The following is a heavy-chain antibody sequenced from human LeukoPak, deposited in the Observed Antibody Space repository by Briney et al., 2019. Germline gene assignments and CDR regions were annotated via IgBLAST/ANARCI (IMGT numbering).Heavy chain of an antibody. CDR3: AKLSYDFWSGYVDY. J-gene: IGHJ4*02. CDR1: GFTFSTHA. Sequence: QAGGSLRLSCAASGFTFSTHAMSWVRQAPGKGLEWVSAISVSAGSTYYADSVKGRFTISRDNSKNTLYLQMNSLRAEDTAVYYCAKLSYDFWSGYVDYWGQGTLVTVSS. D-gene: IGHD3-3*01. CDR2: ISVSAGST. V-gene: IGHV3-23*01.